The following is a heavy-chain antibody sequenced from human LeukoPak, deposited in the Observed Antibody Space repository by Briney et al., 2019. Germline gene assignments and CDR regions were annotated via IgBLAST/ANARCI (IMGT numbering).Heavy chain of an antibody. J-gene: IGHJ4*02. D-gene: IGHD1-26*01. CDR2: IYSDNT. Sequence: GGSLRLSCTVSGFTVSTNSMSWVRQAPGKGLEWVSFIYSDNTHYSDSVKGRFTISRDNSKNTLYLQMNSLRAEDTAVYYCARLKYSGSYPADYWGQGTLVTVSS. V-gene: IGHV3-53*01. CDR3: ARLKYSGSYPADY. CDR1: GFTVSTNS.